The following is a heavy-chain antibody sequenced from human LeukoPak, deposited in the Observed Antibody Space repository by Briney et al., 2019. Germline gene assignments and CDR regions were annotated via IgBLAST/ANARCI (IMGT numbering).Heavy chain of an antibody. D-gene: IGHD3-3*01. V-gene: IGHV4-59*01. J-gene: IGHJ4*02. Sequence: SETLSLTCTVSGGSIKSYHWNWIRQPPGKGLELIGYIYYSGSTNYNPSLKSRVTISVDTSKNQFSLKLSSVTAADTAVYYCARLGEWLSETDYWGQGTLVTVSS. CDR2: IYYSGST. CDR3: ARLGEWLSETDY. CDR1: GGSIKSYH.